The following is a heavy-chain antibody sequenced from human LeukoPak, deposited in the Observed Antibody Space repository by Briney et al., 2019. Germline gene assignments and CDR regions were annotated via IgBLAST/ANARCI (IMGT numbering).Heavy chain of an antibody. CDR3: AKEVYYFDTSGLYSFAFDI. Sequence: GGSLRLSCAASGLTFSRYAMSWVRQAPGKGLEWDSAISASGGSTYYADSVKGRFTISRDNSKNTLYLQMNSLRVEDTAVYYCAKEVYYFDTSGLYSFAFDIWGQGTMVTVPS. J-gene: IGHJ3*02. D-gene: IGHD3-22*01. CDR1: GLTFSRYA. V-gene: IGHV3-23*01. CDR2: ISASGGST.